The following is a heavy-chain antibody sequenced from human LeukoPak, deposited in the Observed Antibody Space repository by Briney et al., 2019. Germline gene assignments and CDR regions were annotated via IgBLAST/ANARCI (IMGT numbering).Heavy chain of an antibody. D-gene: IGHD2/OR15-2a*01. J-gene: IGHJ4*02. CDR2: IYYSGST. CDR1: GGSISSYY. CDR3: AIGEGKGVTPFL. V-gene: IGHV4-59*01. Sequence: SETLSLTCTVSGGSISSYYWSWIRQPPGKGLEWIGYIYYSGSTNYNPSLKSRVTISVDTSKNQFSLKLSSVTAADTAVYYCAIGEGKGVTPFLWDQGTLVTVSS.